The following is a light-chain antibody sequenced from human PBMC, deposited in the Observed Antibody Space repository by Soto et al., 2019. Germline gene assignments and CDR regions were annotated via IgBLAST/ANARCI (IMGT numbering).Light chain of an antibody. CDR1: QNIKSW. J-gene: IGKJ5*01. Sequence: DIQMTQSPSTLSASVGDRVTITCRASQNIKSWLAWYQQKPGKAPKLLIYKASSLESGVPSRFSGSGSGTEFTLTISSLQPDDFAAYYCQQYEIYPFTFGQGTRLEIK. V-gene: IGKV1-5*03. CDR2: KAS. CDR3: QQYEIYPFT.